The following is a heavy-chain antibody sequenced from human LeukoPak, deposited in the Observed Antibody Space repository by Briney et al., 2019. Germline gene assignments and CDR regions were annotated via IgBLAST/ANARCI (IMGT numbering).Heavy chain of an antibody. Sequence: GGSLRLSCAASGFTFSSYWMHWVRQAPGKGLVWVSRINSDGSTINYADPVKGRFTISRDNAKNTRYLQMDSLRAEDTAVYYCTRETVVVATASLGYWGLGTLVTVSS. CDR2: INSDGSTI. V-gene: IGHV3-74*01. J-gene: IGHJ4*02. D-gene: IGHD2-2*01. CDR3: TRETVVVATASLGY. CDR1: GFTFSSYW.